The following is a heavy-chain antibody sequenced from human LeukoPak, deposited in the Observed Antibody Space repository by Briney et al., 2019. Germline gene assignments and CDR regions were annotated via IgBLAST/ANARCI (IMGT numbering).Heavy chain of an antibody. CDR3: ARGLLPFSKNYYYGMDV. Sequence: SVKVSCKASGGTFSSYAISWVRQAPGQGLEWMGGIIPIFGTANYAQKSQGRVTITADESTSTAYMELSSLRSEDTAVYYCARGLLPFSKNYYYGMDVWGQGTTVTVSS. CDR1: GGTFSSYA. J-gene: IGHJ6*02. D-gene: IGHD3-3*01. CDR2: IIPIFGTA. V-gene: IGHV1-69*13.